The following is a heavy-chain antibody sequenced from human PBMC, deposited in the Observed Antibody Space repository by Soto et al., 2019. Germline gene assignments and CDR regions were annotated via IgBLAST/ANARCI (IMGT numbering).Heavy chain of an antibody. CDR2: ISHDGGAT. CDR1: GFTFSTSG. J-gene: IGHJ5*02. CDR3: AKDWGSSGWYNGFDP. D-gene: IGHD6-13*01. Sequence: QVQLVESGGGVVQSGRSLRLSCAASGFTFSTSGMHWIRQAPGKGLEWVAMISHDGGATYYVDSVKGRFTISRATDKNTLHLQMDSLRPEDTSTYYCAKDWGSSGWYNGFDPWGQGTLVTVSS. V-gene: IGHV3-30*18.